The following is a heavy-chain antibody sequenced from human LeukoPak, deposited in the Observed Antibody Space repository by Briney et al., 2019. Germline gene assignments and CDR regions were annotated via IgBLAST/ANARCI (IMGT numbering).Heavy chain of an antibody. V-gene: IGHV1-2*02. CDR3: ARFYRMGGSSSVGVGY. CDR1: GYTFTGYY. Sequence: ASVKVSCKASGYTFTGYYMHWVRQAPGQGLEWMGWINPNSGGTNYAQKFQGRVTMTRDTSISTAYMELSRLRSDDTAVYYCARFYRMGGSSSVGVGYWGQGTLVTVSS. D-gene: IGHD6-6*01. CDR2: INPNSGGT. J-gene: IGHJ4*02.